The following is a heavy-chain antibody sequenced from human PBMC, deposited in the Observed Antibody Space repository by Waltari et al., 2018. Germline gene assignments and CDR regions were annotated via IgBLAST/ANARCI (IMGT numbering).Heavy chain of an antibody. CDR2: IDGSGIT. CDR1: GDSISGYY. V-gene: IGHV4-4*07. CDR3: ARDVGPAGRGTYWDTLDI. Sequence: QVQLQESGPGLVKPSETLTLTCTVSGDSISGYYWSWIRRPAGKGLEWIGRIDGSGITNYNPSFRSRAIMSVDTSKNQFSLKLTSVTAADTAVFYCARDVGPAGRGTYWDTLDIWGQGVMVTVSS. D-gene: IGHD1-26*01. J-gene: IGHJ3*02.